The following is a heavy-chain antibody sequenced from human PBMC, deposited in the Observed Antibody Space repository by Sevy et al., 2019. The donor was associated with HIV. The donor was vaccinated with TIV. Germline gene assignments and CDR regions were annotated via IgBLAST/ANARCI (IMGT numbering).Heavy chain of an antibody. V-gene: IGHV3-30*04. CDR2: ISYDGSTT. CDR1: GFTFSNYP. Sequence: GGSLRLSCAASGFTFSNYPMHWVRQAPGKGLEWVAVISYDGSTTYYADSLKGRFTISRDTSKSTLYLRVNSLRAEDAAVYYCARAALTSGYLYYFDYWGQGTLVTVSS. CDR3: ARAALTSGYLYYFDY. D-gene: IGHD3-22*01. J-gene: IGHJ4*02.